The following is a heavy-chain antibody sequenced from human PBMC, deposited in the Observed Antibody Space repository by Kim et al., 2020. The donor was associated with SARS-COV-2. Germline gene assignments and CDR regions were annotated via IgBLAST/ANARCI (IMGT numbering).Heavy chain of an antibody. D-gene: IGHD3-10*01. CDR3: ARGYGGLAYHYYYGMDV. V-gene: IGHV4-34*01. Sequence: SETLSLTCAVYGGSFSGYYWTWIRQPPRRGREWIGEINQSGGTNYNPSLKSRVTVTVDTSKSQFSLKLNSVTAADTAEYYCARGYGGLAYHYYYGMDVWG. CDR2: INQSGGT. J-gene: IGHJ6*01. CDR1: GGSFSGYY.